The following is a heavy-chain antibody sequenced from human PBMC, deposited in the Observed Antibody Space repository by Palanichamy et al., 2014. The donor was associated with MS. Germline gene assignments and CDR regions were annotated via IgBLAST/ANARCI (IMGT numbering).Heavy chain of an antibody. V-gene: IGHV3-9*01. CDR3: AKDLGALDYYHYGMDV. CDR2: ISWNSGTK. D-gene: IGHD1-1*01. Sequence: EVQLVESGGGLVQPGRSLRLSCAASGFIFDDYAMYWVRQAPGKGLEWVAGISWNSGTKVYADSVKGRYTISRDNAKKSLYLQMDSLRGEDTALYYCAKDLGALDYYHYGMDVWGQGTTVIVSS. J-gene: IGHJ6*02. CDR1: GFIFDDYA.